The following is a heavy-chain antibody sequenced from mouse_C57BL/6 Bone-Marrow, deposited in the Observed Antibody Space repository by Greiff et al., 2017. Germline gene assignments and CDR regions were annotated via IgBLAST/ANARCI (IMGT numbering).Heavy chain of an antibody. D-gene: IGHD4-1*01. Sequence: VQLQQSGAELVQPGASVMISCKVSGYAFSTYWLNWVKQRPGKGLEWIGPLYPGDGDTNYNGKFMGKATLTADKSSITAYMPLSSLTSEDSAVYFCARDWDYFDYGGQGTTLTVAS. CDR3: ARDWDYFDY. V-gene: IGHV1-80*01. J-gene: IGHJ2*01. CDR1: GYAFSTYW. CDR2: LYPGDGDT.